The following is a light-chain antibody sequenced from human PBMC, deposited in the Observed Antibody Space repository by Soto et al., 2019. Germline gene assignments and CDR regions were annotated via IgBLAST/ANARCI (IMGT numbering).Light chain of an antibody. CDR1: XXXIGAGYD. V-gene: IGLV1-40*01. CDR2: GNS. J-gene: IGLJ1*01. CDR3: QSYDSSLSGYV. Sequence: QSVLTQPPSVSGAPXXXVTISCTXXXXXIGAGYDVHWYQQLPGTAPKLLIYGNSNRPSGVPDRFSGSKSGTSASLAITGLQAEDEADYYCQSYDSSLSGYVFGTGTKLTVL.